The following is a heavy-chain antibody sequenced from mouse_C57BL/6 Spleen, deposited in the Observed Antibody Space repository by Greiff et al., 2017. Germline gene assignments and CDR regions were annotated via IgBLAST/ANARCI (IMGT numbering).Heavy chain of an antibody. J-gene: IGHJ4*01. V-gene: IGHV1-59*01. CDR3: ARGGSLDAMDY. CDR2: IDPSDSYT. Sequence: QVQLQQPGAELVRPGTSVKLSCKASGYTFTSYWMHWVKQRPGQGLEWIGVIDPSDSYTNYNQKFKGKATLTVDTSSSTAYMQLSSLTSEDSAVYYCARGGSLDAMDYWGQGTSVTVSS. CDR1: GYTFTSYW.